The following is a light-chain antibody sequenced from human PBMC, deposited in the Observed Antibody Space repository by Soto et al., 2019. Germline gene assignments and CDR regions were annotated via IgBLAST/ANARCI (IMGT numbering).Light chain of an antibody. CDR1: QTISSW. J-gene: IGKJ4*01. CDR2: DAS. Sequence: DIQMTQSPATLSGSVGDRETITCRASQTISSWLAWYQQKPGKAPNLLIYDASTLHSGVPSRFSGGGSRTDFTLTISSLQPEDFATYYCQQVNVYPSTFGGGTKVDIK. CDR3: QQVNVYPST. V-gene: IGKV1-5*01.